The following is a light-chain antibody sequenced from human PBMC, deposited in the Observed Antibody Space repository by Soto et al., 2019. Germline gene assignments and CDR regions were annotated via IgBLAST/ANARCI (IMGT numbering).Light chain of an antibody. CDR2: SAS. CDR1: QTIRSNY. Sequence: ENVLTQSPGTLSLSPGARATLSCSASQTIRSNYLAWYRQTPGQSPRLLIYSASNRATGIADRFSGSGSVTYFTLNIIRMEPEDLALYYCKQYGSSPLTFGQGTKVE. V-gene: IGKV3-20*01. CDR3: KQYGSSPLT. J-gene: IGKJ1*01.